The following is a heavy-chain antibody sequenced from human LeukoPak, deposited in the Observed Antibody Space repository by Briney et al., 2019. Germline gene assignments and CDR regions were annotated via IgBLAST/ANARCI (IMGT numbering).Heavy chain of an antibody. CDR1: GGTFSSYA. CDR2: IIPILGIA. J-gene: IGHJ4*02. V-gene: IGHV1-69*04. CDR3: ARWGVAGDY. D-gene: IGHD6-19*01. Sequence: SVKVSCKASGGTFSSYAISWVRQAPGQGLEWMGRIIPILGIANYAQKFQGRVTITADKSTSTAYMELRSLRSDDTAVYYCARWGVAGDYWGQGTLVTVSS.